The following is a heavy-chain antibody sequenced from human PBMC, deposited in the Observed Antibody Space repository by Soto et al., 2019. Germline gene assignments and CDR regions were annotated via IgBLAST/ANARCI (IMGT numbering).Heavy chain of an antibody. D-gene: IGHD2-15*01. J-gene: IGHJ3*02. Sequence: GGSLRLSCAASGFTFSSYGMHWVRQAPGKGLEWVAVIWYDGSNKYYADSVKGRFTISRDNSKNTLYLQMNSLRAEDTAVYYCGESGGCFLVGVGSTSVIIGAFDIWGQGTMVTVSS. CDR3: GESGGCFLVGVGSTSVIIGAFDI. CDR2: IWYDGSNK. V-gene: IGHV3-33*01. CDR1: GFTFSSYG.